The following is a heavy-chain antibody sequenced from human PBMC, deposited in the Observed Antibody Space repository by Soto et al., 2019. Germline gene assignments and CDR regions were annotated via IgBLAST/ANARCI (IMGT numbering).Heavy chain of an antibody. CDR3: ATTRVGPCSSSICFSGIFDGMDV. CDR1: GFNISNYG. J-gene: IGHJ6*02. Sequence: QVQLVESGGGVVQPGRSLRLTCAASGFNISNYGMHWVRQAPGKGLEWVAVISYDGTITYYADSVKGRFTISRDNSKNTLYLQMNSLRTEDTAVYYCATTRVGPCSSSICFSGIFDGMDVWGQGTTVTVSS. D-gene: IGHD2-2*01. CDR2: ISYDGTIT. V-gene: IGHV3-30-3*01.